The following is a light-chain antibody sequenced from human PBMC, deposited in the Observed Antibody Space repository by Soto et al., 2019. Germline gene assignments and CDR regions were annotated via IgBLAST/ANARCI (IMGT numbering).Light chain of an antibody. CDR3: QQRSIWPLT. CDR2: DAS. CDR1: QTVSNF. J-gene: IGKJ5*01. V-gene: IGKV3-11*01. Sequence: EIVLTQSPATLSLSPGERATLSCRASQTVSNFLGWYQQKPGQAPRLLIYDASSRATGIPARFSGSGSGTDFTLTISSLEPEDFAIYYCQQRSIWPLTFGQGTRLEIK.